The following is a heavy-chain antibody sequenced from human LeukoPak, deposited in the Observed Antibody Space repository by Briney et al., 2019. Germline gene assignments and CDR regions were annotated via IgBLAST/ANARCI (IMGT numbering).Heavy chain of an antibody. Sequence: GGSLRLSCAASGFTFSSYAMHWVRQAPGKGLEWVADIKHDGSNKYYADSVKGGFTISRDNSKNTLYLQKNSLRAEDTAVYYCARDGDTYYYDSSGYLYWGQGTLVTVSS. CDR3: ARDGDTYYYDSSGYLY. J-gene: IGHJ4*02. CDR2: IKHDGSNK. CDR1: GFTFSSYA. D-gene: IGHD3-22*01. V-gene: IGHV3-30-3*01.